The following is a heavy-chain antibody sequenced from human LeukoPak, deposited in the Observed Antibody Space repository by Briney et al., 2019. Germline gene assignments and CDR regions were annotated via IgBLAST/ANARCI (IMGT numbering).Heavy chain of an antibody. J-gene: IGHJ4*02. CDR1: GFTFSDHY. CDR3: AREGYFGVVNYFDY. Sequence: GGSLRLSCAASGFTFSDHYMDWVRQAPGKGLEWVGRTRNKANSYTTEYAASVKGRFTISRDDSKNSLYLQMNSLKTEDTAVYYCAREGYFGVVNYFDYWGQGTLVTVSS. V-gene: IGHV3-72*01. D-gene: IGHD3-3*01. CDR2: TRNKANSYTT.